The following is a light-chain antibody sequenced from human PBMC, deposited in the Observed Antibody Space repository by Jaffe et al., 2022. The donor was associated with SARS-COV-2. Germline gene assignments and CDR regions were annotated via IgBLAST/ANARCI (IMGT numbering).Light chain of an antibody. J-gene: IGKJ5*01. Sequence: EIVMTQSPATLSVSPGERATLSCRASQSVSSNLAWYQQKTGQAPRLLIYRASTRATGIPTRFSGSGSGTEFTLTITSLQSEDFAVYYCQQYDNWPPITFGQGTRLEIK. CDR3: QQYDNWPPIT. V-gene: IGKV3-15*01. CDR1: QSVSSN. CDR2: RAS.